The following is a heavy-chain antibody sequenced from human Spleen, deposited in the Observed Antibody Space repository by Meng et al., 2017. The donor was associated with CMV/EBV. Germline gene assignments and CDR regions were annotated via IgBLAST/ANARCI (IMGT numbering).Heavy chain of an antibody. CDR3: ASLRWLVY. D-gene: IGHD6-19*01. V-gene: IGHV4-39*01. J-gene: IGHJ4*02. CDR1: GGSIISSSYY. Sequence: LSLTCTVSGGSIISSSYYWGWIRQPPGKGLEWIGSIYYSGSTYYNPSLKSRVTISVDTSKNQFSLKLSSVTAADTAVYYCASLRWLVYWGQGTLVTVSS. CDR2: IYYSGST.